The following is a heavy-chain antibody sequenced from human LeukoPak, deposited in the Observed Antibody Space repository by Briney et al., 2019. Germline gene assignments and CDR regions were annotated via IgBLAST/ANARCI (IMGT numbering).Heavy chain of an antibody. D-gene: IGHD3-22*01. CDR1: GGSISSGGYS. Sequence: SETLSLTCAVSGGSISSGGYSWSWIRQPPGKGLEWIGYIYHSGSTYYNPSLKSRVTISVDRSKNQFSLKLSSVTAADTAVYYCARGTYYYDSSGYVSDYWGQGTLVTVSS. V-gene: IGHV4-30-2*01. CDR2: IYHSGST. J-gene: IGHJ4*02. CDR3: ARGTYYYDSSGYVSDY.